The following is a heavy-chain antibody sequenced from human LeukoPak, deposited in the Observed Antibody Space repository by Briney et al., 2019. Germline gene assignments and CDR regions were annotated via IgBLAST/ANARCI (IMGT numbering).Heavy chain of an antibody. CDR2: ISSSGSTI. CDR3: ARVGIAAADHFDY. V-gene: IGHV3-48*03. D-gene: IGHD6-13*01. Sequence: GGSLRLSCAASGFTFSSYEMNWVRQAAGKGLEWVSYISSSGSTIYYADSVKGRFTISRDNAKNSLYLQMNSLRAEDTAVYYCARVGIAAADHFDYWGQGTLVTVSS. CDR1: GFTFSSYE. J-gene: IGHJ4*02.